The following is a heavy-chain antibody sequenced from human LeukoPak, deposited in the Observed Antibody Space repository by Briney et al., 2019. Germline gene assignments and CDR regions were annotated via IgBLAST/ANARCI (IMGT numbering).Heavy chain of an antibody. D-gene: IGHD2-15*01. CDR3: ARVRGSLNWFDP. Sequence: SQTLSLTCTVSGGSISSGSYYWSWIRQPAGKGLEWIGRIYTSWSTNYNPSLKSRVTISVDTSKNQFSLKLSSVTAADTAVYYCARVRGSLNWFDPWGQGTLVTVSS. V-gene: IGHV4-61*02. CDR2: IYTSWST. CDR1: GGSISSGSYY. J-gene: IGHJ5*02.